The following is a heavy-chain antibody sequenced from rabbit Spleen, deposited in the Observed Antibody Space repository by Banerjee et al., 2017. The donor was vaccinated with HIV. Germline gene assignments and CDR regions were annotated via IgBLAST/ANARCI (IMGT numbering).Heavy chain of an antibody. CDR3: ARDAGTSFSTYGMDL. Sequence: QEQLEESGGGLVKPGGTLTLTCTVSGFSFSSNWICWVRQAPGKGLEWIACIDAGSSGFTYFATWAKGRFTISKTSSTTVTLQMTSLTVADTATYFCARDAGTSFSTYGMDLWGPGTLVTVS. J-gene: IGHJ6*01. V-gene: IGHV1S45*01. D-gene: IGHD8-1*01. CDR2: IDAGSSGFT. CDR1: GFSFSSNW.